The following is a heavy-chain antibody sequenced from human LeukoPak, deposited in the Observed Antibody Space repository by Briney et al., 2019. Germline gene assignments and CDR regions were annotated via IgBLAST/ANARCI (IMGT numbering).Heavy chain of an antibody. D-gene: IGHD3-3*01. J-gene: IGHJ4*02. V-gene: IGHV4-39*01. CDR1: GGSISSSYY. CDR2: IYYSGST. CDR3: ASINYDFWSGYPRPDY. Sequence: PSETLSLTCTVSGGSISSSYYWGWIRQPPGKGLEWIGSIYYSGSTYYNPSLKSRVTISVDTSKNQFSLKLSSVTAADTAVYYCASINYDFWSGYPRPDYRGQGTLVTVSS.